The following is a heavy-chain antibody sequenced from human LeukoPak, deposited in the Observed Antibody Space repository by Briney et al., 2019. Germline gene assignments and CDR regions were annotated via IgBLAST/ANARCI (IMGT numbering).Heavy chain of an antibody. J-gene: IGHJ6*02. CDR2: FDPEDGEA. D-gene: IGHD5-18*01. CDR3: ATPTRGYSYGQGHYYYYGMDV. Sequence: ASVKVSCKVSGYTLTELSMHWVRQAPGKGLEWMGGFDPEDGEAIYAQKFQGRVTMTEGTSTDTAYMELSSLRSEDTAVYYCATPTRGYSYGQGHYYYYGMDVWGQGTTVTVSS. V-gene: IGHV1-24*01. CDR1: GYTLTELS.